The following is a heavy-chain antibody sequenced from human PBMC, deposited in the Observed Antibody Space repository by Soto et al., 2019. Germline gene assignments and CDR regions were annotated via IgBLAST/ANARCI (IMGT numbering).Heavy chain of an antibody. J-gene: IGHJ3*02. Sequence: SETPSLSCTVSGGSISSSSYYWGWIRQPPGKGLEWIGSIYYSGSTYYNPSLKSRVTISVDTSKNQFSLKLSSVTAADTAVYYCAPEDTGYFSSTSRYGPNAFDIWCQGTLLTGSS. CDR3: APEDTGYFSSTSRYGPNAFDI. D-gene: IGHD2-2*03. V-gene: IGHV4-39*05. CDR2: IYYSGST. CDR1: GGSISSSSYY.